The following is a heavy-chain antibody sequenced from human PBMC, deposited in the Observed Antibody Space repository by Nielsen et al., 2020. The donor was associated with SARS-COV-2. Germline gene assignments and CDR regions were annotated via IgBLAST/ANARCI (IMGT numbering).Heavy chain of an antibody. J-gene: IGHJ6*02. V-gene: IGHV3-11*01. CDR2: ISSSSSTI. CDR3: AKDSDYGDSRRYYYGMDV. D-gene: IGHD4-17*01. Sequence: WIRQPPGKGLEWVSYISSSSSTIYYADSVKGRFTISRDNAKNSLYLQMNSLRAEDTALYYCAKDSDYGDSRRYYYGMDVWGQGTTVTVSS.